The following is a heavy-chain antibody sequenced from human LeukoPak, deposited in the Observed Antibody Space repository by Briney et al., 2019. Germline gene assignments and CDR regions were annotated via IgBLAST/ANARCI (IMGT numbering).Heavy chain of an antibody. CDR2: IYYSGSGST. D-gene: IGHD4-23*01. Sequence: SETLSLTCTVSGGSISSSSHYWGWIRQPPGKGLEWIGYIYYSGSGSTNYNPSLKSRVTISVDTSKNQFSLKLSSVTAADTAVYYCARRGGHGGSFDYWGQGTLVTVSS. V-gene: IGHV4-61*05. CDR3: ARRGGHGGSFDY. CDR1: GGSISSSSHY. J-gene: IGHJ4*02.